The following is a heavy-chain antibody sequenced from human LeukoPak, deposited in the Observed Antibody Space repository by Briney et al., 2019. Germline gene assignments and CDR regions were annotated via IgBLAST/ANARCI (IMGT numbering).Heavy chain of an antibody. CDR1: GGTFSSYA. D-gene: IGHD3-3*01. V-gene: IGHV1-69*01. Sequence: SVKVSCKASGGTFSSYAISWVRQAPGQGLEWMGGIIPIFGTANYAQKFQGRVTITADESTSTAYMELSSLRSEDTAVYYCARGGAPDDFRSGYYTGIGFDYWGQGTLVTVSS. CDR2: IIPIFGTA. J-gene: IGHJ4*02. CDR3: ARGGAPDDFRSGYYTGIGFDY.